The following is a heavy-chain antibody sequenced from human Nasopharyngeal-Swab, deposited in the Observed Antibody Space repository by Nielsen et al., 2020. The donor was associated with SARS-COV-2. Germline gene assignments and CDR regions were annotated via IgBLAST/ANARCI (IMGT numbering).Heavy chain of an antibody. CDR3: ARSKHSGSYYYGMDV. J-gene: IGHJ6*02. CDR2: ISSSSSYI. Sequence: GSLRLSCAASGSTFSSYSMNWVRQAPGKGLEWVSSISSSSSYIYYADSVKGRFTISRDNAKNSLYLQMNSLRAEDTAVYYCARSKHSGSYYYGMDVWGQGTTVTVSS. V-gene: IGHV3-21*01. D-gene: IGHD1-26*01. CDR1: GSTFSSYS.